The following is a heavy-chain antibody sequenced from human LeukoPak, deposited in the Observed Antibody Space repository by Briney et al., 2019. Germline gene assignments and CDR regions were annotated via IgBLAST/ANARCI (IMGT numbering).Heavy chain of an antibody. Sequence: SETLSLTCAVYGGSFSGYYWSWIRQPPGKGLQWIGEINHSGSTNYNPSLKSRVTISVDTSKNQFSLKLSSVTAADTAVYYCARDWRTRMPFDYWGQGTLVTVSS. D-gene: IGHD1-1*01. CDR3: ARDWRTRMPFDY. CDR1: GGSFSGYY. CDR2: INHSGST. J-gene: IGHJ4*02. V-gene: IGHV4-34*01.